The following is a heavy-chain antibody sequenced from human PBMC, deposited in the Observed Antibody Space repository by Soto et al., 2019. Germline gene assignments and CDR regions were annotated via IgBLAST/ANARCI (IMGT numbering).Heavy chain of an antibody. CDR1: GGTFSGYY. CDR3: ARGPYSYSYYYGMDV. D-gene: IGHD5-18*01. V-gene: IGHV4-34*01. CDR2: INHSGST. Sequence: SESLSLTCAAYGGTFSGYYWSWIRQPTGKGLEWIGEINHSGSTNYNPSLKSRVTISVDTSKNQFSLKLSSVTAADTAVYYCARGPYSYSYYYGMDVWGQGTTVTVSS. J-gene: IGHJ6*02.